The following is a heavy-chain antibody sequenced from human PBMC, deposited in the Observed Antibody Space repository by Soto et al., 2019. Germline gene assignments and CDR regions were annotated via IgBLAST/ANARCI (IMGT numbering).Heavy chain of an antibody. D-gene: IGHD3-3*01. V-gene: IGHV3-7*01. Sequence: GGSLRLSCGAFGFTFSSYWMSWVRQAPGKGLEWVANIKEDGSEKNYVDSVKGRFTISRDSARNSLYLQMNSLRPEETAVYYCARAWFWSGLRYYYYMDVWGKGTTVTVSS. CDR1: GFTFSSYW. CDR2: IKEDGSEK. J-gene: IGHJ6*03. CDR3: ARAWFWSGLRYYYYMDV.